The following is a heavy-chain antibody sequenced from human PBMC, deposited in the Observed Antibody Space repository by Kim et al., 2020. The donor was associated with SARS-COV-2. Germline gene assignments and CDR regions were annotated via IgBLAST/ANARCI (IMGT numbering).Heavy chain of an antibody. V-gene: IGHV3-64D*09. J-gene: IGHJ4*02. D-gene: IGHD3-3*01. CDR1: GFTFSDYA. CDR2: INDIGHST. CDR3: VKASLWSGFSH. Sequence: GGSLRLSCSASGFTFSDYAMQWVRQAPGKGLEFVSAINDIGHSTYYGDSLKDRFTISRDNSKNVVYLQMSSLRVDDTAVYHCVKASLWSGFSHWGLGTLVTVSS.